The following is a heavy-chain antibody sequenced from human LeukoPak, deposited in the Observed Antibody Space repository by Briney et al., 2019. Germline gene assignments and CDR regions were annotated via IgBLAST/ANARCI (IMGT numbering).Heavy chain of an antibody. D-gene: IGHD2-2*01. CDR1: GGTFSSYA. CDR3: ARSPTVSVGYCSSVTCQADY. J-gene: IGHJ4*02. V-gene: IGHV1-69*13. CDR2: IMPIFGKA. Sequence: ASVEASCKTSGGTFSSYAFSWVRQSPGQGREWRGWIMPIFGKANYAQRFQGRVTITADESTSTAYMELNSLRSEDTAMYYCARSPTVSVGYCSSVTCQADYWGQGTLVTVSS.